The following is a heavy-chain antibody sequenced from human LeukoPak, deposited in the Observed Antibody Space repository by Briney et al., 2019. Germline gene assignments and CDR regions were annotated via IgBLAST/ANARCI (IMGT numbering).Heavy chain of an antibody. CDR2: IYYSGST. CDR1: GGSISSYY. CDR3: AREAAADDYYYYYMDV. V-gene: IGHV4-39*07. Sequence: SETLSLTCTVSGGSISSYYWGWIRQPPGKGLEWIGSIYYSGSTYYNPSLKSRVTISVDTSKNQFSLKPSSVTAADTAVYYCAREAAADDYYYYYMDVWGKGTTVTISS. D-gene: IGHD6-13*01. J-gene: IGHJ6*03.